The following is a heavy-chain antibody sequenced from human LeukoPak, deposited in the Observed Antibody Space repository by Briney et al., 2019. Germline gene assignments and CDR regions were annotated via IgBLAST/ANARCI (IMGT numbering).Heavy chain of an antibody. J-gene: IGHJ3*02. CDR3: ARDSDWFGELSDAFDI. CDR1: GFTFSSYA. V-gene: IGHV3-23*01. Sequence: GGSLRLSCAASGFTFSSYAMSWVRQAPGKGLEWVSAISGSGGSTYYADSVKGRFTISRDNAKNSLYLQMNSLRAEDTAVYYCARDSDWFGELSDAFDIWGQGTMVTVSS. D-gene: IGHD3-10*01. CDR2: ISGSGGST.